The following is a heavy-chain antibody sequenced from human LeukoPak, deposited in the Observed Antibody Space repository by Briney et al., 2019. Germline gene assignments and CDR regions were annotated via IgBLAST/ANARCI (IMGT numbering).Heavy chain of an antibody. J-gene: IGHJ6*03. CDR1: GFTFSNYA. CDR3: AKGGVDYFYYYMDV. CDR2: ISHSGGST. Sequence: GGSLRLSCAASGFTFSNYAMTWVRQAPEKGLEWVSSISHSGGSTYYADSVKGRFTISRDNSKNTLYLQMKSLRAEDTAVYYCAKGGVDYFYYYMDVWGKGTTVTVSS. V-gene: IGHV3-23*01.